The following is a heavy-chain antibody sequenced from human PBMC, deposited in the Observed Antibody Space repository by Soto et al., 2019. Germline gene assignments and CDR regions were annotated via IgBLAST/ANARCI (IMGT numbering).Heavy chain of an antibody. Sequence: QVQLVQSGAEVKKPGSSVKVSCKASGGTFSSYAISWVRQAPGQGLEWMGGIIPIFGTANYAQKFQGRVTITADESTSTAYMELSSLRSDDTAVYYCARDRNKYSSGWTPSDYWGQGTLVTVSS. J-gene: IGHJ4*02. CDR1: GGTFSSYA. CDR3: ARDRNKYSSGWTPSDY. D-gene: IGHD6-19*01. CDR2: IIPIFGTA. V-gene: IGHV1-69*01.